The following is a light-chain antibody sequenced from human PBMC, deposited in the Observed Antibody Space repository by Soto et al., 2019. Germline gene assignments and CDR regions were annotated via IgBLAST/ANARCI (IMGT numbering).Light chain of an antibody. CDR1: NSNIGAGYA. CDR2: GNS. Sequence: QSVLTQPPSVSGAPGQRVTISCTGSNSNIGAGYAVHWYQQLPGTAPKLLIYGNSNRPSGVPDRFSGSKSGTSASLAITGLQADDEADYYCQSYDSSLSGSEVFGGGTKVTVL. V-gene: IGLV1-40*01. CDR3: QSYDSSLSGSEV. J-gene: IGLJ2*01.